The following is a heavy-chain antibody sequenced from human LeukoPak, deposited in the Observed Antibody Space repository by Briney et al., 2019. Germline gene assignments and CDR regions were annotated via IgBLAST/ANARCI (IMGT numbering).Heavy chain of an antibody. CDR1: GGSISSSSYY. CDR2: IYYSGST. J-gene: IGHJ5*02. Sequence: SETLSLTCTVSGGSISSSSYYWGWIRQPPGKGLEWIGSIYYSGSTYYNPSLKSRVTISVDTSKNQFSLKLSSVTAADTAVYYCARGSFVGFGETRNWFDPWGQGTLVTVSS. V-gene: IGHV4-39*01. D-gene: IGHD3-10*01. CDR3: ARGSFVGFGETRNWFDP.